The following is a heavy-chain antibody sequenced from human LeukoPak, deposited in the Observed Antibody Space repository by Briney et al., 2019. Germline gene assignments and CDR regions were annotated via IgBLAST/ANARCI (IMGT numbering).Heavy chain of an antibody. CDR2: IYYPGTT. J-gene: IGHJ4*02. CDR1: GGSINHYY. Sequence: SETLSLTCSVSGGSINHYYGTWIRQPPGRGREWSGYIYYPGTTTYTPSLKPPVTISVATSKHQFSLKLSSVTAAHTAVYYCARYNTVNRGFTAVDFWGQGTPVTVS. CDR3: ARYNTVNRGFTAVDF. D-gene: IGHD3-10*01. V-gene: IGHV4-59*01.